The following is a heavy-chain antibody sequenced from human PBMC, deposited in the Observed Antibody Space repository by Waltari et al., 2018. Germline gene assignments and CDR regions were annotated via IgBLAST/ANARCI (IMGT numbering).Heavy chain of an antibody. CDR3: AKERSYDYIWGSYRPFDY. Sequence: EVQLLESGGGLVQPGGSLRLSCAASGFTFSSYAMSWVRQAPGKGLEWVSAISGSGGSTYYADSVKGWFTISRDNSKNTLYLQMNSLRAEDTAVYYCAKERSYDYIWGSYRPFDYWGQGTLVTVSS. V-gene: IGHV3-23*01. D-gene: IGHD3-16*02. J-gene: IGHJ4*02. CDR2: ISGSGGST. CDR1: GFTFSSYA.